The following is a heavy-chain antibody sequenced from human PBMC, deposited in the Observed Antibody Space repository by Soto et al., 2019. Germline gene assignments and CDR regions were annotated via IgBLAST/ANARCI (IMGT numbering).Heavy chain of an antibody. CDR2: IIPIFAKP. J-gene: IGHJ3*01. V-gene: IGHV1-69*01. Sequence: QVQLIQSGAELKRPGSSVKVSCKASGDTFSSYSITWLRQAPGQRLEWMGGIIPIFAKPTYAQKFQARVAINADDSTITVYMALTSLTSEDRAVYYCARGPGIGNCFYVLGQGTRLSVSS. CDR1: GDTFSSYS. CDR3: ARGPGIGNCFYV. D-gene: IGHD1-7*01.